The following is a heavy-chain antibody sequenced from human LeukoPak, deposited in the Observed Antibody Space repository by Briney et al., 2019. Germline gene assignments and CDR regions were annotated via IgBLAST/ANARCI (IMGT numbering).Heavy chain of an antibody. Sequence: GGSLRLSCAASGFNFNTYWMHWVRQAPGKGLVWVSRINTDGSSTYYADSVKGRFTISRDNAKNTLYLQMNSLRAEDTAVYYCARESYCSGGSCYSGRAFDIWGQGTMVTVSS. V-gene: IGHV3-74*01. D-gene: IGHD2-15*01. CDR1: GFNFNTYW. CDR2: INTDGSST. CDR3: ARESYCSGGSCYSGRAFDI. J-gene: IGHJ3*02.